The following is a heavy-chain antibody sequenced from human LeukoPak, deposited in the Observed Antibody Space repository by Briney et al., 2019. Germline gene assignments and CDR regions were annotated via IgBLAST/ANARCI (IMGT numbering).Heavy chain of an antibody. V-gene: IGHV4-34*01. J-gene: IGHJ4*02. Sequence: SETLSLTCAVYGGSFSGYYWSWIRQPPGKGLEWIGEINHSGSTNYNPSLKSRVTISVDTSKNQFSLKLSSVTAADTAVYYCARGGGSSGVDYFDYWGQGTLVAVSS. CDR2: INHSGST. CDR1: GGSFSGYY. D-gene: IGHD1-26*01. CDR3: ARGGGSSGVDYFDY.